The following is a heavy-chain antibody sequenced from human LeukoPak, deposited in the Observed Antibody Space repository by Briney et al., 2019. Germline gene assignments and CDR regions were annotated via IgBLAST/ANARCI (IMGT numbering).Heavy chain of an antibody. D-gene: IGHD4-23*01. CDR2: ISSNGGST. Sequence: TGGSLRLSCAASGFTFTSYAMHWVRQAPGKGLEYVSAISSNGGSTYYANSVKGRFTISRDNSKNTLYLQMGSLRAEDMAVYYCARPGEHCPAITPFCFYYMDVWGKGTTVTVSS. CDR1: GFTFTSYA. CDR3: ARPGEHCPAITPFCFYYMDV. V-gene: IGHV3-64*01. J-gene: IGHJ6*03.